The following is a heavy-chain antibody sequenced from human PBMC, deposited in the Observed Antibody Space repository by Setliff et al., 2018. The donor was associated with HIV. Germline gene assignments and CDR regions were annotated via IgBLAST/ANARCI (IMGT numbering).Heavy chain of an antibody. CDR2: IYFSGHT. J-gene: IGHJ5*02. V-gene: IGHV4-4*02. Sequence: SETLSLTCAVSGGSISSSNWWSWVRQPPGKGLEWIGEIYFSGHTNYNPSLKSRVTLSLDNSKNQFSLKLTSVTAADTAVYFCARGGPARVALLYWFDPWGQGTLVTVSS. D-gene: IGHD2-21*01. CDR1: GGSISSSNW. CDR3: ARGGPARVALLYWFDP.